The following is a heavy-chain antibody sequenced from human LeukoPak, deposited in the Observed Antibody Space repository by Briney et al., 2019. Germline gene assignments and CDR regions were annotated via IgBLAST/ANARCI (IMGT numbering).Heavy chain of an antibody. J-gene: IGHJ4*02. CDR3: ARLIGGYDFPSSLDY. V-gene: IGHV5-51*01. D-gene: IGHD5-12*01. CDR1: GYSSTSYW. Sequence: GESLKISCKGSGYSSTSYWIGWVRQMPGKGLEWTGIIYPGDSDTRYSPSFQGQVTISADKSISTAYLQWSSLKASDTAMYYCARLIGGYDFPSSLDYWGQGTLVTVSS. CDR2: IYPGDSDT.